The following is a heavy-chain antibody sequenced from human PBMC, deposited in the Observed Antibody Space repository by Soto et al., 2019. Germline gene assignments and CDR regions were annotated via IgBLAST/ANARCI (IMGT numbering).Heavy chain of an antibody. Sequence: QSGGSLRLSCSASGFTFSSYAMHWVRQAPGKGLEYVSAISSNGGSTYYADSVKGRFTISRDNSKNTLYLQMSSLRAEDTAVYYCVKGGPRDIVVVPATSYGMDVWGQGTTVTVSS. J-gene: IGHJ6*02. CDR3: VKGGPRDIVVVPATSYGMDV. D-gene: IGHD2-2*01. V-gene: IGHV3-64D*06. CDR2: ISSNGGST. CDR1: GFTFSSYA.